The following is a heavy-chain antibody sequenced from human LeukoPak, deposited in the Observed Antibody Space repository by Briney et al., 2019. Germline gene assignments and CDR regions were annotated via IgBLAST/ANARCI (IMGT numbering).Heavy chain of an antibody. CDR3: ARGGFFDC. CDR2: ISNRGSTT. Sequence: PRGALRLSRAPSLFSFSDYYISWMHPAPRKGLEWVSYISNRGSTTYYAHSLQGRFTLSRDNAKKSLYLQTNTPRAQDTAVYFSARGGFFDCWGQGSLVTVSS. V-gene: IGHV3-11*01. D-gene: IGHD3-16*01. J-gene: IGHJ4*02. CDR1: LFSFSDYY.